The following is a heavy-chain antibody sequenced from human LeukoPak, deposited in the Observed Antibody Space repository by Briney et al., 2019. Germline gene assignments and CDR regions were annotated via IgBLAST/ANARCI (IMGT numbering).Heavy chain of an antibody. D-gene: IGHD1-26*01. CDR1: GYTFSRYG. CDR3: VRSGRGTYYFDY. V-gene: IGHV1-18*01. Sequence: ASVKVSCKAFGYTFSRYGGSWVRQAPGQGLEGIGWISGSNGNTNYAQNFQDRLTVTTDSSTSTAYMELRSLRSDATAVYYCVRSGRGTYYFDYWGQGTLVTVSS. CDR2: ISGSNGNT. J-gene: IGHJ4*02.